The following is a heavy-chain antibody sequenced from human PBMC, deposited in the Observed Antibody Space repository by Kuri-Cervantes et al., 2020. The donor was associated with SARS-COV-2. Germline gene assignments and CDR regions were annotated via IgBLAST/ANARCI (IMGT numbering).Heavy chain of an antibody. Sequence: GESLKISCTASGFTFGDYAMSWVHQAPGKGLEWVGFIRSKAYGGTTEYAASVKGRFTTSRDDSKSIAYLQMNSLKTEDTAVYYCATGSTSGWYRRNFDFWGPGTLVTVSS. D-gene: IGHD6-19*01. J-gene: IGHJ4*02. CDR2: IRSKAYGGTT. CDR3: ATGSTSGWYRRNFDF. V-gene: IGHV3-49*04. CDR1: GFTFGDYA.